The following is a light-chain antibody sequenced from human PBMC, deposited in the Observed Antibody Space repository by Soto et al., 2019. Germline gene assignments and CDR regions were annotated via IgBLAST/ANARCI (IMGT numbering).Light chain of an antibody. J-gene: IGLJ3*02. CDR1: SSDVGGYNY. CDR3: CSYAGTYTPWV. V-gene: IGLV2-11*01. Sequence: QSVLTQPRSVSGSPGQSVTISCTGTSSDVGGYNYVSWYQQHPGKAPKLVIYDVSKRPSGVPDRFSGSKSGNTASLTVSGLQAEDEADYSCCSYAGTYTPWVFGGGTKVTVL. CDR2: DVS.